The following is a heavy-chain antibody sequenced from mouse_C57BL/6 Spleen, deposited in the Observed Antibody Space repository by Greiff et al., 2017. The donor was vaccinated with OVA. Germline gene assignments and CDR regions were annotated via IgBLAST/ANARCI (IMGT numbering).Heavy chain of an antibody. Sequence: DVKLVESEGGLVQPGSSMKLSCTASGFTFSDYYMAWVRQVPEKGLEWVANINYDGSSTYYLDSLKSRFIISRDNAKNILYLQMSSLKSEDTATYYCAREGTGGHFDYWGQGTTLTVSS. CDR3: AREGTGGHFDY. CDR2: INYDGSST. CDR1: GFTFSDYY. V-gene: IGHV5-16*01. J-gene: IGHJ2*01. D-gene: IGHD4-1*01.